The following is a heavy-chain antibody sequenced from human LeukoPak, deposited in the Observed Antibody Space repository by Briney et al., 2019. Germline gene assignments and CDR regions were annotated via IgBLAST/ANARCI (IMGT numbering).Heavy chain of an antibody. CDR3: ARDPYSSSSFDY. J-gene: IGHJ4*02. V-gene: IGHV3-48*01. D-gene: IGHD6-6*01. CDR1: GFTFSGYS. CDR2: ISRSSSTI. Sequence: GGSLRLSCAASGFTFSGYSMNWVRQAPGRGLEWVSYISRSSSTIYYADSVKGRFTISRDNAKNSLYLQMNSLTAEDTAVYYCARDPYSSSSFDYWGQGTLVTVSS.